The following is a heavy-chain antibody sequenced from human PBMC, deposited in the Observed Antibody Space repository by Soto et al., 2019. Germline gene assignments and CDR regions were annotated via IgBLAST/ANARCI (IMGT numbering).Heavy chain of an antibody. V-gene: IGHV1-46*01. CDR1: GYTFTSYY. CDR2: INPSGGST. Sequence: ASVKVSCKASGYTFTSYYMHWVRQAPGQGLEWMGIINPSGGSTSYAQKFQGRVTMTRDTSTSTVYMELSSLRSGDTAVYYCARDTCSGGSCYSGQGRWFDPWG. J-gene: IGHJ5*02. CDR3: ARDTCSGGSCYSGQGRWFDP. D-gene: IGHD2-15*01.